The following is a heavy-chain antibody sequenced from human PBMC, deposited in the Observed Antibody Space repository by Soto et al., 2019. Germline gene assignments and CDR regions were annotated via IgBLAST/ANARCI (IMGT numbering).Heavy chain of an antibody. D-gene: IGHD6-19*01. J-gene: IGHJ4*02. CDR3: ARRRYSSPIDY. Sequence: QVQLQESGPGLVKPSETLSLTCTVSGGSISSYYWSWIRQPPGKGLEWIGYIYYSGSTNYNPSLKSRVTISVDTSKNQFSLKLSSVTAADTAVYYCARRRYSSPIDYWGQGTLVTVSS. CDR1: GGSISSYY. V-gene: IGHV4-59*08. CDR2: IYYSGST.